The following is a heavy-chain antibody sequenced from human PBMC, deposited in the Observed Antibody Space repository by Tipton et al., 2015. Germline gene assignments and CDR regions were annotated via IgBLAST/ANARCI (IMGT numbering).Heavy chain of an antibody. CDR2: ISWNSGSI. CDR1: GFTFDDYA. J-gene: IGHJ4*02. Sequence: SLRLSCAASGFTFDDYAMHWVRQVPGKGLEWVSGISWNSGSIGYAESVKGRFTISRDNAKNSLYLQMNNLRAEDTAVYYCVPGGLRFFDYWGQGTLVTVSS. V-gene: IGHV3-9*01. D-gene: IGHD3-10*01. CDR3: VPGGLRFFDY.